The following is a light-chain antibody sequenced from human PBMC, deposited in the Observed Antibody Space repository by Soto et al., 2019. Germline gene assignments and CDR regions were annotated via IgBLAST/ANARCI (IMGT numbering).Light chain of an antibody. CDR2: EVS. CDR1: SSDVGGYDY. Sequence: QSSLTQPPSTSGSPGQSVTISCTGTSSDVGGYDYVSWYQQHPGEAPKLMIYEVSKRPSGVPDRFSGSKSGNTASLAVSGLQAEDEADYYCPSYAGSYNFSYVFGTGTKVTVL. V-gene: IGLV2-8*01. CDR3: PSYAGSYNFSYV. J-gene: IGLJ1*01.